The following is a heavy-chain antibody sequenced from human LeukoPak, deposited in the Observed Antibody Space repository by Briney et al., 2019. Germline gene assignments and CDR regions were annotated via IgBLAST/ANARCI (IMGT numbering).Heavy chain of an antibody. Sequence: PSETLSLTCTVPGGSISSGGYYWSWIRQHPGKGLEWIGHIYYSGSIYYNPSLKSRVTISKDTSKNQFSLKVSSVTAADKAVYYCARDSYFGESSFDYWGQGTLVTVSS. D-gene: IGHD3-10*01. CDR3: ARDSYFGESSFDY. J-gene: IGHJ4*02. CDR2: IYYSGSI. CDR1: GGSISSGGYY. V-gene: IGHV4-31*03.